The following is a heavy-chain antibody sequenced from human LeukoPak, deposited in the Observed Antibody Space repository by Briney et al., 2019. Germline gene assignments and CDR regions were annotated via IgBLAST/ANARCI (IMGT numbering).Heavy chain of an antibody. J-gene: IGHJ4*02. CDR1: GFTFNIYG. Sequence: GGSLRLSCATSGFTFNIYGIHWVRQAPGKGLEWVAVISYDGSKKYYADSVKGRFTISRDNSKNTLYPQMNSLRAEDTAVYYCARGGEWLDPERTPVDYWGQGTLVTVSS. D-gene: IGHD6-19*01. V-gene: IGHV3-30*03. CDR2: ISYDGSKK. CDR3: ARGGEWLDPERTPVDY.